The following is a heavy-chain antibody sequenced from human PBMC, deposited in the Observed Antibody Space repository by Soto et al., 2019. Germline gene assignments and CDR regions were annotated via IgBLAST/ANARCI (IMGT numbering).Heavy chain of an antibody. CDR2: IFSSGST. CDR3: AREGSYSAYNFAHGIQLWSFDF. Sequence: QVRLQESGPGRLKPSETLSLTCTVSGGSINTFSWSWFRQPAGKGLEWIGLIFSSGSTSFNPSREIRVAMSVDTSKNHFSLNLSSVTAADMAVYYCAREGSYSAYNFAHGIQLWSFDFWGQGALVTVSS. J-gene: IGHJ4*02. V-gene: IGHV4-4*07. CDR1: GGSINTFS. D-gene: IGHD5-12*01.